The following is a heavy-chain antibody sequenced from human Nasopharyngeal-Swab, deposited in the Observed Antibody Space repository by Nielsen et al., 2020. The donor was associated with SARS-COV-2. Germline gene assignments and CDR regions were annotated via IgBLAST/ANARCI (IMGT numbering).Heavy chain of an antibody. CDR2: IYHSGST. D-gene: IGHD6-19*01. J-gene: IGHJ4*02. V-gene: IGHV4-4*02. Sequence: WIRQRPGKGLEWIGEIYHSGSTNYNPSLKSRVTISVDKSKNQFSLKLSSVTAADTAVYYCARCSGWDRRHDYWGKGTLVPSPQ. CDR3: ARCSGWDRRHDY.